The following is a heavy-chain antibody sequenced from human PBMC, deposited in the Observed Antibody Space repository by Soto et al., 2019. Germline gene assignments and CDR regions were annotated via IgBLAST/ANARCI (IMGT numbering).Heavy chain of an antibody. CDR1: GFSVNNAG. CDR2: IKSRALGGTT. Sequence: AGCLRISSAGSGFSVNNAGINWVIHVPGKGLEWVGRIKSRALGGTTDFAAPVRGRFAITRDDSRNVAYMQMNSLHTEDTAVYYFTTESYSSMVVVRFDYWGHGSLVTVSS. J-gene: IGHJ4*01. D-gene: IGHD2-15*01. CDR3: TTESYSSMVVVRFDY. V-gene: IGHV3-15*07.